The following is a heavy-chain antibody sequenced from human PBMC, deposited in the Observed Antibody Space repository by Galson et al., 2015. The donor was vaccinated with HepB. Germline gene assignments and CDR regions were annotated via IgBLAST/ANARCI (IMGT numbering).Heavy chain of an antibody. CDR3: AKDSGEVAAAF. CDR1: GFTFSNYG. V-gene: IGHV3-30*02. CDR2: IRSDGTNK. J-gene: IGHJ4*02. D-gene: IGHD6-19*01. Sequence: SLRLSCAGSGFTFSNYGIHWVRQAPGKGLEWVAFIRSDGTNKYYEDSVKGRCTISRDNSKNTVYLQVNSLRTEETAVYYCAKDSGEVAAAFWGQGTLVTVSS.